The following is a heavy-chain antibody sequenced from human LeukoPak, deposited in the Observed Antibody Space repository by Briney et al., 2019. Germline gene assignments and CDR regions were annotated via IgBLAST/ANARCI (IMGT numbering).Heavy chain of an antibody. J-gene: IGHJ4*02. CDR1: GLTVSSNY. D-gene: IGHD1-26*01. CDR3: ARLGSGSYHTPGYFDY. Sequence: PGGSLRLSCAASGLTVSSNYMSWVRQAPGKGLEWVSVIYSGGSTYYADSVKGRFTISRDNSKNTLYLQMNSLRAEDTAVYYCARLGSGSYHTPGYFDYWGQGTLVTVSS. CDR2: IYSGGST. V-gene: IGHV3-66*01.